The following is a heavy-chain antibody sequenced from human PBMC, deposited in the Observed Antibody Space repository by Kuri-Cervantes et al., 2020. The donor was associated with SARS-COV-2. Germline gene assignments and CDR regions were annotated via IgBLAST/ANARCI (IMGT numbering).Heavy chain of an antibody. CDR2: IWYDGSNK. D-gene: IGHD6-13*01. V-gene: IGHV3-33*08. CDR3: ARGIRGSWYVFDY. CDR1: GFTFSSYG. Sequence: GGSLRLSCAASGFTFSSYGMHWVRQAPGKGLEWVAVIWYDGSNKYYADSVKGRFTISRDNSKNTPYLQMNSLRAEDTAVYYCARGIRGSWYVFDYWGQGTLVTVS. J-gene: IGHJ4*02.